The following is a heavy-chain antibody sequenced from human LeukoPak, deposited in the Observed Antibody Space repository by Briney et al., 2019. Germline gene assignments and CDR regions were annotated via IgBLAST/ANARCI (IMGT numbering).Heavy chain of an antibody. CDR2: IYYSGST. D-gene: IGHD3-10*02. CDR3: ATSSVPLSLSSGSKSDAFDI. V-gene: IGHV4-61*05. J-gene: IGHJ3*02. Sequence: PSETLSLTCTVSGGSISSSSYYWGWIRQPPGKGLEWIGYIYYSGSTNYNPSLKSRVTISVDTSKNQFSLKLSSVTAADTAVYYCATSSVPLSLSSGSKSDAFDIWGQGTMVTVSS. CDR1: GGSISSSSYY.